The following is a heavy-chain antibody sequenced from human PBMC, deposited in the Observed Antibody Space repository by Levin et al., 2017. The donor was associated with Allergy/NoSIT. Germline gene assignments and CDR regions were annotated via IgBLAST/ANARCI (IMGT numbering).Heavy chain of an antibody. CDR2: IYYSGST. CDR1: GGSISSYY. Sequence: SETLSLTCTVSGGSISSYYWSWIRQPPGKGLEWIGYIYYSGSTNYNPSLKSRVTISVDTSKNQFSLKLSSVTAADTAVYYCARHAPSMITFGGVIAPFDYWGQGTLVTVSS. J-gene: IGHJ4*02. D-gene: IGHD3-16*02. CDR3: ARHAPSMITFGGVIAPFDY. V-gene: IGHV4-59*08.